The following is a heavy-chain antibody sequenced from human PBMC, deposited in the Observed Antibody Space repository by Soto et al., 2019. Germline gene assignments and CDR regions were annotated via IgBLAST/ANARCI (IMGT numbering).Heavy chain of an antibody. CDR1: GDTFTDHT. CDR3: ASGDCSGGRCYSDFDF. V-gene: IGHV1-69*08. D-gene: IGHD2-15*01. CDR2: SVPTIGTT. Sequence: QVHLVQSGAEVKKPGSSVKVSCKASGDTFTDHTITWVRQAPGQGLVWMGRSVPTIGTTNYAHIFQGRVTITVDTSITTASLELTGLKSDDSAVYYCASGDCSGGRCYSDFDFWGQGTLVTVSS. J-gene: IGHJ4*02.